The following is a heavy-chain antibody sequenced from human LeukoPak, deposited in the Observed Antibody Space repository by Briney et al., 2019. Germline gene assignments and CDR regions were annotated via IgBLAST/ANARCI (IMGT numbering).Heavy chain of an antibody. D-gene: IGHD2-2*01. CDR1: GFTFSSYW. J-gene: IGHJ4*02. CDR2: IKQDGSEK. V-gene: IGHV3-7*01. CDR3: ARVDLDCSSTSCYDNGFDY. Sequence: PGGSLRLSCAASGFTFSSYWMSWVRQAPGKGLEWVANIKQDGSEKYYVDSVKGRFTISRDNATNSLYLQMNSLRAEDTAVYYCARVDLDCSSTSCYDNGFDYWGQGTLVTVSS.